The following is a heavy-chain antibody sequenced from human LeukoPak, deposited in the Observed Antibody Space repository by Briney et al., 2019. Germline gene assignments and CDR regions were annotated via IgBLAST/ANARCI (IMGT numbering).Heavy chain of an antibody. CDR3: ARDRSAAY. CDR2: IKEDGSEK. J-gene: IGHJ4*02. CDR1: GFIFSSSW. D-gene: IGHD3-3*01. Sequence: GGSLRLSCAASGFIFSSSWMTWVRQAPGKGLEWVANIKEDGSEKYYVDSVKGRFTISRDNAKNSLYLQMNSLRAEDTAMYYCARDRSAAYWGQGALVTVSS. V-gene: IGHV3-7*01.